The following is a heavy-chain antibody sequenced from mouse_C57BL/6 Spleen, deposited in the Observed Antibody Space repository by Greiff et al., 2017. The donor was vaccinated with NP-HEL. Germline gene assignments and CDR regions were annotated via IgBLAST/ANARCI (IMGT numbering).Heavy chain of an antibody. CDR1: GYAFTNYL. CDR2: INPGSGGT. Sequence: VQLQQSGAELVRPGTSVKVSCKASGYAFTNYLIEWVKQRPGQGLEWIGVINPGSGGTNYNEKFKGKATLTADKSSSTAYMQLSSLTSEDSAVYFCVYSNYGSAMDYWGQGTSVTVSS. J-gene: IGHJ4*01. D-gene: IGHD2-5*01. CDR3: VYSNYGSAMDY. V-gene: IGHV1-54*01.